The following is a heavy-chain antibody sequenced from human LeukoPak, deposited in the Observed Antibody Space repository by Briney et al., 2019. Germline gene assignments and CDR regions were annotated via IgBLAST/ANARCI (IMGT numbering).Heavy chain of an antibody. CDR2: IIPILGIA. J-gene: IGHJ4*02. CDR3: ARAIHSTYYYDSSVVENFDY. CDR1: GGTFSSYA. Sequence: GSSVKVSCKASGGTFSSYAISWVRQAPGQGLEWMGRIIPILGIANYAQKFQGRVTITADKSTSTAYMELSSLRSEDTAVYYCARAIHSTYYYDSSVVENFDYWGQGTLVTVSS. D-gene: IGHD3-22*01. V-gene: IGHV1-69*04.